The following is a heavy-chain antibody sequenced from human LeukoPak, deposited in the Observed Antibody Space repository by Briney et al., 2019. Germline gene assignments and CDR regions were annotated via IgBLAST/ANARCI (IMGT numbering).Heavy chain of an antibody. Sequence: SETLSLTCTVPGGSISSYYWSWIRQPAGKGLEWVGRIYTSGSTNYNPSLKSRVTMSVDTSKNQFSLKLSSVTAADTAVYYCAREAVAYCGGDCEDWGQGTLVTVSS. D-gene: IGHD2-21*02. V-gene: IGHV4-4*07. CDR3: AREAVAYCGGDCED. J-gene: IGHJ4*02. CDR1: GGSISSYY. CDR2: IYTSGST.